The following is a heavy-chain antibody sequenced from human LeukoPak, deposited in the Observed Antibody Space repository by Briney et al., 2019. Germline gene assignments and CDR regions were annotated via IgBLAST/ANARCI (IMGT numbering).Heavy chain of an antibody. CDR1: GGFFSGYY. V-gene: IGHV4-34*01. D-gene: IGHD6-13*01. Sequence: SETLSLTCAVYGGFFSGYYWSWIRQPPGKGLEWIGEINHSGSTNYNPSLKSRVTISVDTSKNQFSLKLSSVTAADTAVYYCARVWQQLVRGSTYNWFDPWGQGTLVTVSS. CDR2: INHSGST. J-gene: IGHJ5*02. CDR3: ARVWQQLVRGSTYNWFDP.